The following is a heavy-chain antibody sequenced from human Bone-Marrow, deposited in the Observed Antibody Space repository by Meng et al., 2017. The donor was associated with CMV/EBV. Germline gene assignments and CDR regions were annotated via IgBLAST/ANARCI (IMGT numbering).Heavy chain of an antibody. Sequence: ASVKVSCKASGYIFTRYGISWVRQAPGQGLERMGWISAYNGNTNYAQKFQDRVTMTTETSTTTAYMELRSLRSDDTALYYCARDTGQGVRTDEAFDIWGQGTMVTVSS. V-gene: IGHV1-18*01. CDR2: ISAYNGNT. J-gene: IGHJ3*02. CDR3: ARDTGQGVRTDEAFDI. D-gene: IGHD3-10*01. CDR1: GYIFTRYG.